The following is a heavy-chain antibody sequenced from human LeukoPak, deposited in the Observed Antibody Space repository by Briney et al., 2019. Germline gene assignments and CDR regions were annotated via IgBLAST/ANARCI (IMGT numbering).Heavy chain of an antibody. J-gene: IGHJ5*02. Sequence: ASVKVSCKASGYTFTSYAMHWVRQAPGQRLEWMGWINAGNGNTKYSQKFQGRVTITRDTSASTAYMELRSLRSDDTAVYYCARGGGYSGYGRVDPWGQGTLVTVSS. CDR2: INAGNGNT. V-gene: IGHV1-3*01. D-gene: IGHD5-12*01. CDR3: ARGGGYSGYGRVDP. CDR1: GYTFTSYA.